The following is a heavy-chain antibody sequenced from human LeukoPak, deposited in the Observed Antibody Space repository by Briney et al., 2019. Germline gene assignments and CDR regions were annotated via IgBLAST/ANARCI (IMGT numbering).Heavy chain of an antibody. CDR2: INPSGGST. CDR1: GYTFTSYY. CDR3: ARGQSLTYYYYYMDV. J-gene: IGHJ6*03. D-gene: IGHD4/OR15-4a*01. V-gene: IGHV1-46*01. Sequence: ASVKVSCKASGYTFTSYYMHWVRQAPGQGLEWMGIINPSGGSTSYAQKFQGRVTMTRDMSTSTVYMGLSSLRSEDTAVYYCARGQSLTYYYYYMDVWGKGTTVTVSS.